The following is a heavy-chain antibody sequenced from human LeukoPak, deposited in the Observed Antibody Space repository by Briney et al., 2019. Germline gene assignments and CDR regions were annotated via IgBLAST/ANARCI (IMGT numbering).Heavy chain of an antibody. D-gene: IGHD3-22*01. Sequence: ASVKVSCKVSGYTLTEFSMHWVRQAPGKGLEWMGGFDPEDGEAIYAQELQGRVTMTKDTSTDTAYMELSSLRSEDTAVYYCATWYYYDSSDYYLADYWGQGTLVTVSS. CDR3: ATWYYYDSSDYYLADY. J-gene: IGHJ4*02. CDR1: GYTLTEFS. V-gene: IGHV1-24*01. CDR2: FDPEDGEA.